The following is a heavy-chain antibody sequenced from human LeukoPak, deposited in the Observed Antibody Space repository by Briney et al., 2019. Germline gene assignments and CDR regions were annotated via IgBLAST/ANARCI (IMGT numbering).Heavy chain of an antibody. CDR3: ASNSGYELPPKGYYYYYMDV. CDR1: GYSFTSYW. D-gene: IGHD5-12*01. J-gene: IGHJ6*03. Sequence: GESLKISCKGSGYSFTSYWIGWVRQMPGKGLEWMGIIYPGDSDTRYSPSFQGQVTISADKSISTAYLQWSSLKASDTAMYYCASNSGYELPPKGYYYYYMDVWGKGTTVTVSS. V-gene: IGHV5-51*01. CDR2: IYPGDSDT.